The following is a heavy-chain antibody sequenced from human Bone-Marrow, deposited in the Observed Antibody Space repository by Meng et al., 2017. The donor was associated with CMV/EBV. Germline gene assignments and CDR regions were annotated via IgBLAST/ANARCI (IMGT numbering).Heavy chain of an antibody. V-gene: IGHV3-23*01. CDR2: ISGSGGST. CDR1: GFTFSSYA. CDR3: AKVQRELLWFGELLLIGMDV. Sequence: GESLKISCAASGFTFSSYAMSWARQAPGKGLEWVSAISGSGGSTYYADSVKGRFTISRDNSKNTLYLQMNSLRAEDTAVYYCAKVQRELLWFGELLLIGMDVWGQGTTVTVSS. J-gene: IGHJ6*02. D-gene: IGHD3-10*01.